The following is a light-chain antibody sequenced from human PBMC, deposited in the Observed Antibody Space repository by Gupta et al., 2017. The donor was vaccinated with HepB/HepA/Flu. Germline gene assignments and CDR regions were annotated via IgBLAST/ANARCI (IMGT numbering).Light chain of an antibody. CDR3: NSRDSSGDHLV. V-gene: IGLV3-19*01. CDR2: GED. J-gene: IGLJ1*01. CDR1: SHRSRY. Sequence: SSELTQDPTVSVALGKTVRITCQGDSHRSRYVSWYQQKPGQGPILVIFGEDNRPSGIPDRFSGSRSGNTASLTITGAQAEDEADYYCNSRDSSGDHLVFGPGTRVTV.